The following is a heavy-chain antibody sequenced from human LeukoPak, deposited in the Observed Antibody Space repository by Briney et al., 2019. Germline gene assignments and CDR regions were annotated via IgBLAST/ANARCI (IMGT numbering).Heavy chain of an antibody. V-gene: IGHV4-59*12. J-gene: IGHJ6*02. D-gene: IGHD6-13*01. CDR1: GGSMSSYY. Sequence: SETLPLTCTVSGGSMSSYYWSWIRQPPGKGLEWIGYIYYSGSTNYNPSLKTRGTISVDTSKNQFSLKLTSVTAADTAAYYCAREPGGAAAAYYGMDVWGQGTTVTVSS. CDR3: AREPGGAAAAYYGMDV. CDR2: IYYSGST.